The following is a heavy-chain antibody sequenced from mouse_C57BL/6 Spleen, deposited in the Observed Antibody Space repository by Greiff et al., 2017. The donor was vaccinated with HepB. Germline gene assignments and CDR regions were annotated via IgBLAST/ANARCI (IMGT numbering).Heavy chain of an antibody. J-gene: IGHJ2*01. Sequence: VQLQQSGAELVRPGTSVKLSCKASGYTFTSYWMHWVKQRPGQGLEWIGVIDPSDSYTNYNQKFKGKATLTVDTSSSTAYMQLSSLTSEDSAVYYCARGFHYYGSSYYCDYWGQGTTLTVSS. CDR3: ARGFHYYGSSYYCDY. D-gene: IGHD1-1*01. V-gene: IGHV1-59*01. CDR2: IDPSDSYT. CDR1: GYTFTSYW.